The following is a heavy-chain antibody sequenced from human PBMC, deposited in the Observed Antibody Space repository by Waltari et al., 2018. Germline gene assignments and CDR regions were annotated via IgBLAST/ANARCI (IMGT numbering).Heavy chain of an antibody. Sequence: QVQLVQSGAEVKKPGASVKVSCKASGYTFTGYYMHWVRQAPGQGLEWMGRINPNSGGTNYAQKFQGWVTMTRDTSISTAYMELSRLRSDDTAVYYCATVGATIGDYYYYGMDVWGQGTTVTVSS. J-gene: IGHJ6*02. V-gene: IGHV1-2*04. D-gene: IGHD1-26*01. CDR2: INPNSGGT. CDR3: ATVGATIGDYYYYGMDV. CDR1: GYTFTGYY.